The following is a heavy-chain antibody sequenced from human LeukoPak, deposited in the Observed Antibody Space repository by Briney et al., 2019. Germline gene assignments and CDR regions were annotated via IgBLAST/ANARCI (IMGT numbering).Heavy chain of an antibody. CDR3: ARGQYSSGSGTNY. CDR2: INAGNGNT. D-gene: IGHD6-19*01. J-gene: IGHJ4*02. V-gene: IGHV1-3*01. CDR1: GYTFTSYA. Sequence: ASVKVSCKASGYTFTSYAMHWVGQAPGQRLEWMGWINAGNGNTKYSQKFQGRVTITRDTSASTAYMELSSLRSEDTAVYYCARGQYSSGSGTNYWGQGTLVTVSS.